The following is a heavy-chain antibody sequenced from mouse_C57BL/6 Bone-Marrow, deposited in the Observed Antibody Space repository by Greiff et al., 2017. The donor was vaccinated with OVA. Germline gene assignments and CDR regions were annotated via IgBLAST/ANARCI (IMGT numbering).Heavy chain of an antibody. D-gene: IGHD1-1*01. CDR2: IYPGNSDT. CDR3: TSVGWITTVVGDY. V-gene: IGHV1-5*01. Sequence: EVQLQQSGTVLARPGASVKMSCKTSGYTFTSYWMHWVKQRPGQGLEWIGAIYPGNSDTSYNQKFKGKAKLTAVTSASTAYMELSSLTNEDSAVYYCTSVGWITTVVGDYWGQGTTLTVSS. CDR1: GYTFTSYW. J-gene: IGHJ2*01.